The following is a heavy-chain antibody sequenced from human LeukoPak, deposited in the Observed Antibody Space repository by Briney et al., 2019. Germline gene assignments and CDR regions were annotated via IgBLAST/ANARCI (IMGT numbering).Heavy chain of an antibody. J-gene: IGHJ5*02. CDR2: ISAYNGNT. CDR1: GYTFTSYG. V-gene: IGHV1-18*01. D-gene: IGHD4-11*01. Sequence: ASVNVSFKASGYTFTSYGISWVRQAPGQGLEWMGWISAYNGNTNYAQKLQGRVTMTTDTSTSTAYMELRSLRSDDTAVYYCARDRSNYGYNWFDPWGQGTLVTVSS. CDR3: ARDRSNYGYNWFDP.